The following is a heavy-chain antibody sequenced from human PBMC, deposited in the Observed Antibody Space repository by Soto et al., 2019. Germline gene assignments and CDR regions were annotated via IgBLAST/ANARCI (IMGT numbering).Heavy chain of an antibody. CDR3: ARGQGESSGWYSRPYYYYYYYMDV. D-gene: IGHD6-19*01. CDR2: MNPNSGNT. J-gene: IGHJ6*03. Sequence: ASVKVSCKASGYTFTSYDINWVRQATGQGLEWMGWMNPNSGNTGYAQKFQGRVTMTRNTSISTAYMELSSLGSEDTAVYYCARGQGESSGWYSRPYYYYYYYMDVWGKGTTVPVSS. CDR1: GYTFTSYD. V-gene: IGHV1-8*01.